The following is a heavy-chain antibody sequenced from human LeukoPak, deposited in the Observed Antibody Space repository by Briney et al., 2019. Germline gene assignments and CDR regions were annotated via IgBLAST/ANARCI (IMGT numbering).Heavy chain of an antibody. CDR1: GFTFSNYW. CDR2: IQQHGSET. D-gene: IGHD6-19*01. V-gene: IGHV3-7*03. CDR3: AKAKDLGSGWYSFDY. Sequence: PGGSLRLSCEGSGFTFSNYWMSWVRQAPGKGLEWVANIQQHGSETYYGDSVKGRFTISRDNAKNSLYLQMNSLRPEDTALYYCAKAKDLGSGWYSFDYWGQGTLVTVSS. J-gene: IGHJ4*02.